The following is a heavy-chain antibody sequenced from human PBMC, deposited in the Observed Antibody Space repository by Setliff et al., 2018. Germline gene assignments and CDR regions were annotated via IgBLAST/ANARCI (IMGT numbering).Heavy chain of an antibody. CDR3: ARERAVAGEIDY. CDR2: IYYSGST. D-gene: IGHD6-19*01. V-gene: IGHV4-30-4*08. J-gene: IGHJ4*02. CDR1: GGSISSGDYY. Sequence: SETLSLTCTVSGGSISSGDYYWGWIRQPPGKGLEWIGYIYYSGSTYYNPSLKSRVTISVDTSKNQFSLKLSSVTAADTAVYYCARERAVAGEIDYWGQGTLVTVSS.